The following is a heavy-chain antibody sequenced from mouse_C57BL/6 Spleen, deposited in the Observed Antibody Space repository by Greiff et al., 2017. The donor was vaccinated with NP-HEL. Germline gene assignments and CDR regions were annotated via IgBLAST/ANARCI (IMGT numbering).Heavy chain of an antibody. CDR1: GFTFSDYY. Sequence: DVHLVESEGGLVQPGSSMKLSCTASGFTFSDYYMAWVRQVPEKGLEWVAHINYDGSSTYYLDSLKSRFIISRDNTKNILYLQMSRLKSEDTATYYCAREGIDYGSSYDYWGQGTTLTVS. CDR2: INYDGSST. D-gene: IGHD1-1*01. J-gene: IGHJ2*01. V-gene: IGHV5-16*01. CDR3: AREGIDYGSSYDY.